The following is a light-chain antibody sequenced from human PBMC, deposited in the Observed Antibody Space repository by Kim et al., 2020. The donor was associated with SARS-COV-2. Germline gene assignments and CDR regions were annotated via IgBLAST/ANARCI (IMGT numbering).Light chain of an antibody. CDR3: QQRSNWPLT. J-gene: IGKJ4*01. Sequence: EIVLTQSPATLSLSPGERATLSCRASQSVSSYFAWYQQKPGQAPRLLIYDASNRATAIPARCSGSGSGTDFTLTISSLEPEDVAVYYCQQRSNWPLTFGGGTKVEIK. CDR2: DAS. CDR1: QSVSSY. V-gene: IGKV3-11*01.